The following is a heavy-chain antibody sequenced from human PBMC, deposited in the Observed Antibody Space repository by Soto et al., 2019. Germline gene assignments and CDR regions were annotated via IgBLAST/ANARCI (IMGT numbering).Heavy chain of an antibody. CDR1: GYTFTSYA. CDR2: INAGNGNT. Sequence: GASVKVSCKASGYTFTSYAMHWVRQAPGQRLEWMGWINAGNGNTKYSQKFQGRVTITRDTSASTAYKELSSLRSEDTAVFFCSRAVAVTADFDYWGQGTLVTVSS. D-gene: IGHD2-21*02. J-gene: IGHJ4*02. CDR3: SRAVAVTADFDY. V-gene: IGHV1-3*01.